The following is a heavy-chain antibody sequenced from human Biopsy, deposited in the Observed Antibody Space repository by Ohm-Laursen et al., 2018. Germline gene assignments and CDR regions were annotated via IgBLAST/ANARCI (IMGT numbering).Heavy chain of an antibody. D-gene: IGHD3-9*01. CDR2: ISWNSGRI. V-gene: IGHV3-9*01. CDR1: GFNFDDFA. Sequence: SLRLSCAASGFNFDDFAMHWARQTPGKGLEWVSGISWNSGRIAYADSVKGRFTISRDNAKNSLYLQMNSLRAEDTALYYCARAFRGQYFYYYYGMDVWGQGTTVTVSS. J-gene: IGHJ6*02. CDR3: ARAFRGQYFYYYYGMDV.